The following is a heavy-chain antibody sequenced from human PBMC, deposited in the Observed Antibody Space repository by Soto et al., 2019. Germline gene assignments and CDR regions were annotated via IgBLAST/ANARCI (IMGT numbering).Heavy chain of an antibody. CDR1: GGTFSRYG. CDR3: ARGIALSAGGYFXY. J-gene: IGHJ4*02. CDR2: IIPIFGTA. V-gene: IGHV1-69*13. Sequence: SVKVSCKASGGTFSRYGISWVRQAPGQGLEWMGGIIPIFGTANYAQKFQGRVTITADESTSTAYMELSSLRSEDTAVYYCARGIALSAGGYFXYWGQGTLVXVSS.